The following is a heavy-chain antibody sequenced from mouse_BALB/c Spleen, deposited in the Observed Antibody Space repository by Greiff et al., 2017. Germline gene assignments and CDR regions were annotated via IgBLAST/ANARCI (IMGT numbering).Heavy chain of an antibody. V-gene: IGHV3-2*02. D-gene: IGHD1-1*01. CDR1: GYSITSDYA. CDR3: ARSPPLRYYFDY. Sequence: EVKLQESGPGLVKPSQSLSLTCTVTGYSITSDYAWNWIRQFPGNKLEWMGYISYSGSTSYNPSLKSRISITRDTSKNQFFLQLNSVTTEDTATYYCARSPPLRYYFDYWGQGTTLTVSS. J-gene: IGHJ2*01. CDR2: ISYSGST.